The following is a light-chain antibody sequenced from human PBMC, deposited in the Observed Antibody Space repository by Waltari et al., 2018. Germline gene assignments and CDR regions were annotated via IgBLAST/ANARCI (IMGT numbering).Light chain of an antibody. J-gene: IGLJ3*02. Sequence: QSALTQPASVSGSPGQSITISCTESSSDVGSHNFVSWYQQHPGKAPKVMIYEDNKRPARLSNRFSGSKSGNTASLTISGLQADDEADYYCCSYAGGSPRWVFGGGTKLTVL. V-gene: IGLV2-23*01. CDR1: SSDVGSHNF. CDR2: EDN. CDR3: CSYAGGSPRWV.